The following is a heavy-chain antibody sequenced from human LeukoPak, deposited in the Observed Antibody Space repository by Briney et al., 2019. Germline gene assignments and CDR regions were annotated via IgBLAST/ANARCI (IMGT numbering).Heavy chain of an antibody. CDR1: GFTFSIYN. D-gene: IGHD2-21*01. CDR3: ARDATQIQVWFDGYSDH. V-gene: IGHV3-48*01. CDR2: ISGDNYSV. J-gene: IGHJ4*02. Sequence: PGGSLRLSCAASGFTFSIYNMVWVRQAPGKGLEWVAYISGDNYSVSYGDSVRGRFTVSRDNSKNTLYLQMNSLRAEDTAVYYCARDATQIQVWFDGYSDHWGQGTLVTVSS.